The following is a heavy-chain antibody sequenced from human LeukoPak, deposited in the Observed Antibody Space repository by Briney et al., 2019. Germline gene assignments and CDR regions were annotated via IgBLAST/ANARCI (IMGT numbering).Heavy chain of an antibody. CDR1: GYTFTSYG. V-gene: IGHV1-18*01. D-gene: IGHD2-2*01. CDR3: ARSSSTSCRGVLDY. J-gene: IGHJ4*02. CDR2: ISAYNGNT. Sequence: GASVKVSCKASGYTFTSYGISWVRQAPGQGLEWMGWISAYNGNTNYAQKLQGRVTMTTDTSTSTAYMELRSLRSDDTAVYYCARSSSTSCRGVLDYWGQGTLVTVSS.